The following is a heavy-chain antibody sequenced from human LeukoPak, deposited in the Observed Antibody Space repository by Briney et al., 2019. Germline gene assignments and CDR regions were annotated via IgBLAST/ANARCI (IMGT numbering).Heavy chain of an antibody. Sequence: PSETLSLTCTVSGYSISSGYYWGWIRQPPGKGLEWIGNIYHSGSTYYNPSLKSRVTISVDTSKNQFSLKLSSVTAADTAVYYCARRGYYMDVWGKGITVTVSS. V-gene: IGHV4-38-2*02. J-gene: IGHJ6*03. CDR1: GYSISSGYY. CDR2: IYHSGST. CDR3: ARRGYYMDV.